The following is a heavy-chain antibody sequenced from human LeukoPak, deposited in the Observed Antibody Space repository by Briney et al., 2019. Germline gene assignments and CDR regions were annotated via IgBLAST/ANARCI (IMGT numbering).Heavy chain of an antibody. CDR1: GGSISTYY. CDR3: AREDPQTTVPEGMDV. D-gene: IGHD4-17*01. V-gene: IGHV4-59*01. J-gene: IGHJ6*02. Sequence: SETLSLTCSVSGGSISTYYWSWIRQLPGKGLEWIGYIYYTGTTNYNPSLRSRVTISVDTSRDQFSLRLSSVTAADTAVYYCAREDPQTTVPEGMDVWGHGTTVIVSS. CDR2: IYYTGTT.